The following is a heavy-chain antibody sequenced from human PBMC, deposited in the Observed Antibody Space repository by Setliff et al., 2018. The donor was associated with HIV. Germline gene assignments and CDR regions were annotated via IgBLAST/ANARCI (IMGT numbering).Heavy chain of an antibody. D-gene: IGHD5-18*01. CDR3: ARRWGIRGYSS. V-gene: IGHV4-39*01. CDR1: GGSISSSSYY. CDR2: IYYRGST. J-gene: IGHJ5*02. Sequence: PSETLSLTCTVSGGSISSSSYYWGWIRQPPGKGLEWIGSIYYRGSTYYNPSLKSRVTISLDTSKNQFFLKLSSVTAPDTAIYYCARRWGIRGYSSWRQGTLVTVSS.